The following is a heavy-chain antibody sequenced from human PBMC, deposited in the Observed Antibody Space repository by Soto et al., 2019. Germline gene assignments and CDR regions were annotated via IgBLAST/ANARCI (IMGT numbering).Heavy chain of an antibody. CDR1: GGTFSSYA. V-gene: IGHV1-69*13. CDR2: IIPIFGTA. D-gene: IGHD2-2*01. J-gene: IGHJ5*02. CDR3: ARDGEGGYCSSTSCYLDWFDP. Sequence: SVKVSCKASGGTFSSYAISWVRQALGQGLEWMGGIIPIFGTANYAQKFQGRVTITADGSTSTAYMELSSLRSEDTAVYYCARDGEGGYCSSTSCYLDWFDPWGQGTLVTVSS.